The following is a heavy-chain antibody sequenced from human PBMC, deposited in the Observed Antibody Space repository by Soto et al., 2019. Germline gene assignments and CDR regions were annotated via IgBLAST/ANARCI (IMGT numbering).Heavy chain of an antibody. CDR1: GYTFTSYG. V-gene: IGHV1-18*01. D-gene: IGHD4-17*01. J-gene: IGHJ6*02. Sequence: ASVKVSCKASGYTFTSYGISWVRQAPGQGLEWMGWISAYNGNTNYAQKLQGRVTMTTDTSTSTAYMELRSLRSDDTAVYYCARDDYGDYNLYYYYGMDVWGQGTTVTVSS. CDR2: ISAYNGNT. CDR3: ARDDYGDYNLYYYYGMDV.